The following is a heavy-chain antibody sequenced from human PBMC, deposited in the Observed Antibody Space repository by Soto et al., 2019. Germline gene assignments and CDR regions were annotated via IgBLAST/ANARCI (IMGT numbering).Heavy chain of an antibody. CDR1: GYTFTSYG. V-gene: IGHV1-18*01. CDR2: ISAYNGNT. CDR3: ARETGYSSGWYDFDY. J-gene: IGHJ4*02. D-gene: IGHD6-19*01. Sequence: GASVKVSCKASGYTFTSYGISWVRQAPGQGLEWMGRISAYNGNTNYAQKLQGRVTMTTDTSTSTAYMELRSLRSDDTAVFFCARETGYSSGWYDFDYWGQGTLVTVSS.